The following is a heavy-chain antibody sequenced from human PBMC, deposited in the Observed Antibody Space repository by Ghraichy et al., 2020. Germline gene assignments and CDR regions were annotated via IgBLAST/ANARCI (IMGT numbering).Heavy chain of an antibody. D-gene: IGHD3-10*01. CDR2: FIPVHGKA. Sequence: SVKVSCKASGGTFNSFAFNWVRQAPGQGLEWMGRFIPVHGKAEYAQKLQGRVTISADTSTRTAYMELSRLRSDDTADYYCATADGFALYFDSWGQGTLVTVS. CDR1: GGTFNSFA. CDR3: ATADGFALYFDS. V-gene: IGHV1-69*04. J-gene: IGHJ4*02.